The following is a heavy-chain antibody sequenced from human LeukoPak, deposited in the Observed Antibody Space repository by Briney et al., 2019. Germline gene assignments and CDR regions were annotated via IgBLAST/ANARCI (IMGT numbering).Heavy chain of an antibody. D-gene: IGHD3-10*01. Sequence: GASVKVSCKASGYTFTSYAMNWVRQAPGQGLEWMGWINTNTGNPTYAQGFTGRFVFSLDTSVNTAYLEISGLKTEDTAVYYCARSSRGVIGLLDYWGQGALVAVSS. CDR3: ARSSRGVIGLLDY. V-gene: IGHV7-4-1*01. CDR1: GYTFTSYA. CDR2: INTNTGNP. J-gene: IGHJ4*02.